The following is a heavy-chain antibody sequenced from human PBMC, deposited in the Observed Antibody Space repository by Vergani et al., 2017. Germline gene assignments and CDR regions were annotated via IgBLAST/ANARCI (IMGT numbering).Heavy chain of an antibody. J-gene: IGHJ5*02. CDR3: ARDPPPECSGGSCYSAGWFDP. CDR1: GYTFTGYY. CDR2: IIPIFGTA. D-gene: IGHD2-15*01. Sequence: QVQLVQSGAEVKKPGASVKVSCKASGYTFTGYYMHWVRQAPGQGLEWMGGIIPIFGTANYAQKFQGRVTITADKSTSTAYMELSSLRSEDTAVYYCARDPPPECSGGSCYSAGWFDPWGQGTLVTVSS. V-gene: IGHV1-69*06.